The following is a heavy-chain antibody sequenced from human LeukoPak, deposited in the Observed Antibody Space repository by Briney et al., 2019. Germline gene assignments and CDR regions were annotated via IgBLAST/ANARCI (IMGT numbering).Heavy chain of an antibody. Sequence: GGSLRLSCAASGFTFSTSTMNWVRQAPGKGLEWVSFIRSSSSYIYYADSVKGRFTISRDNAKNSLYLQMNSLRAEDTAVYYCARPGIAVAGEFFDYWGQGTLVTVSS. J-gene: IGHJ4*02. CDR3: ARPGIAVAGEFFDY. CDR1: GFTFSTST. V-gene: IGHV3-21*01. D-gene: IGHD6-19*01. CDR2: IRSSSSYI.